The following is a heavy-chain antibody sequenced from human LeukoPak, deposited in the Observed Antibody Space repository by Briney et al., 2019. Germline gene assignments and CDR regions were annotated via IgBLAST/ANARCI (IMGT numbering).Heavy chain of an antibody. CDR1: GFTFNNYT. J-gene: IGHJ4*02. CDR3: TKPDCPSTSCYTLDS. V-gene: IGHV3-23*01. CDR2: ISSSGDST. D-gene: IGHD2-2*02. Sequence: GGSLRLSCVASGFTFNNYTMGWVRQAPGKGLEWVSAISSSGDSTYYADSVKGRFTISRDNSKNTLYLQMNSLRVEDTAVYYCTKPDCPSTSCYTLDSWGQGILVTVSS.